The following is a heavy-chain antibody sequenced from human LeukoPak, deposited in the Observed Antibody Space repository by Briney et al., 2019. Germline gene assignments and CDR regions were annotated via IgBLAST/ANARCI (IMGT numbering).Heavy chain of an antibody. CDR2: MNPGSGDT. CDR1: GYTLTELS. J-gene: IGHJ4*02. D-gene: IGHD3-9*01. CDR3: ARGLGDYNTDWFPVSGY. V-gene: IGHV1-2*02. Sequence: GASVKVSCKVSGYTLTELSMHWVRQAPGKGLEWMGWMNPGSGDTAYAQKFQGRVTMTRDTSMSTAYMELNSLGSEDTAIYYCARGLGDYNTDWFPVSGYWGQGTPVTVSS.